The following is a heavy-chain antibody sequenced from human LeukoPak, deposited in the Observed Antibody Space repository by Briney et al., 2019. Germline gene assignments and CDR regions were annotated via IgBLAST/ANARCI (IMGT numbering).Heavy chain of an antibody. Sequence: GASVKVSCKAYGYTFTSYGISWVRQAPGQGLEWMGWINPNSGGTNYAQKFQGRATMTRDTSISTAYMELSRLRSDDTAVYYCARDRVVVVTAIPDGVDYWGQGTLVTVSS. CDR3: ARDRVVVVTAIPDGVDY. CDR2: INPNSGGT. J-gene: IGHJ4*02. D-gene: IGHD2-21*02. V-gene: IGHV1-2*02. CDR1: GYTFTSYG.